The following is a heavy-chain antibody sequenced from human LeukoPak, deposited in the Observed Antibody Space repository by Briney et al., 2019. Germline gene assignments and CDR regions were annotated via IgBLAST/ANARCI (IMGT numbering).Heavy chain of an antibody. V-gene: IGHV3-9*03. CDR1: GFTFDDYA. D-gene: IGHD3-22*01. Sequence: PGGSLRLSCAASGFTFDDYAMHWVRQAPGKGLEWVSGISWNSGTIAYAGSVKGRFTISRDNAKNSLYLQMNSLRAEDMALYYCAKASTRSFTSGYYGDAFDIWGQGTMVSVSS. CDR3: AKASTRSFTSGYYGDAFDI. J-gene: IGHJ3*02. CDR2: ISWNSGTI.